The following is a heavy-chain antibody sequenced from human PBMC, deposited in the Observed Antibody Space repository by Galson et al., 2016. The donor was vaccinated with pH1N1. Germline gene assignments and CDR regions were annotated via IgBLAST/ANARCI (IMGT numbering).Heavy chain of an antibody. J-gene: IGHJ3*02. Sequence: SLRLSCAASGFTFSSHGMHWVRQAPGKGLEWVAVLWYDGSTKYYADSVKGRFTISRDSSKNTLYLQMNSLRAEDTAIYYCAKDRITMIVGAGAFDIWGQGATVIVSS. CDR2: LWYDGSTK. CDR1: GFTFSSHG. CDR3: AKDRITMIVGAGAFDI. V-gene: IGHV3-33*03. D-gene: IGHD3-22*01.